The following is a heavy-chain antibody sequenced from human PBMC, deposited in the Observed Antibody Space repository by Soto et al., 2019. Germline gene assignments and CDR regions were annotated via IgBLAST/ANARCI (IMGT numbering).Heavy chain of an antibody. CDR1: GGSISSGGYY. D-gene: IGHD6-13*01. CDR3: ARKGAAASYAHYYMDV. CDR2: IYYSGST. V-gene: IGHV4-31*03. Sequence: SETLSLTCTVSGGSISSGGYYWSWIRQHPGKGLEWIGYIYYSGSTYYNPSPKSRVTISVDTSKNQFSLKLSSVTAADTAVYYCARKGAAASYAHYYMDVWGRGTAVTVSS. J-gene: IGHJ6*03.